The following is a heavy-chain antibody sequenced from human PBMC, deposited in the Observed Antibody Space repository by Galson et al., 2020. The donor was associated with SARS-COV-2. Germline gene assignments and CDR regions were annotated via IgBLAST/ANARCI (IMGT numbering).Heavy chain of an antibody. V-gene: IGHV4-61*02. CDR1: GGSISSGSYY. CDR3: AGAQRGYRHQFDY. D-gene: IGHD5-18*01. CDR2: IYTSGST. Sequence: SETLSLTCTVSGGSISSGSYYWSWIRQPAGKGLEWIGRIYTSGSTNYNPSLKSRVTISEDTSKSQFSLKLSSVTAADTAGYYCAGAQRGYRHQFDYWGQGTLVTVSS. J-gene: IGHJ4*02.